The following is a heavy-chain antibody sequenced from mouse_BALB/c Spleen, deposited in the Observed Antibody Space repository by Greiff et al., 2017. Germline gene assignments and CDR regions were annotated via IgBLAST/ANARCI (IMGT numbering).Heavy chain of an antibody. D-gene: IGHD1-1*01. CDR3: VRHGYYGSSYWFDY. Sequence: VQLKESGGGLVQPKGSLKLSCAASGFTFNTYAMNWVRQAPGKGLEWVARIRSKSNNYATYYADSVKDRFTISRDDSQSMLYLQMNNLKTEDTAMYYCVRHGYYGSSYWFDYWGQGTTLTVSS. J-gene: IGHJ2*01. CDR1: GFTFNTYA. V-gene: IGHV10-1*02. CDR2: IRSKSNNYAT.